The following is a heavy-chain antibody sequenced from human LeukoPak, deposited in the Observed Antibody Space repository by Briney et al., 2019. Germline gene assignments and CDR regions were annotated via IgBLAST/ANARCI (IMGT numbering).Heavy chain of an antibody. CDR2: IGNSGGST. D-gene: IGHD6-13*01. J-gene: IGHJ5*02. CDR1: GFTFSSYS. Sequence: GGSLRLSCSASGFTFSSYSMHWVRQAPGKGLEYVSGIGNSGGSTSYADYVKGRFTISRDNSKNTLYLQMSSLTAEDTALYYCVHSPRIAASHPWGQGTLVTVSS. CDR3: VHSPRIAASHP. V-gene: IGHV3-64D*08.